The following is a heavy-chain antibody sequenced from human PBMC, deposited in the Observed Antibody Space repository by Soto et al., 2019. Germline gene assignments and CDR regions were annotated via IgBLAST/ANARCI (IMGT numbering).Heavy chain of an antibody. CDR2: INAGNGNT. CDR3: ARGGSLYWYFDL. CDR1: GYTFTSYA. V-gene: IGHV1-3*01. J-gene: IGHJ2*01. D-gene: IGHD1-26*01. Sequence: ASVKVSCKASGYTFTSYAMHWVRQAPGQRFEWMGWINAGNGNTKYPQKFQGRVTITRDTSASTAYMELSSLRSEDTAVYYCARGGSLYWYFDLWGRGTLVTVSS.